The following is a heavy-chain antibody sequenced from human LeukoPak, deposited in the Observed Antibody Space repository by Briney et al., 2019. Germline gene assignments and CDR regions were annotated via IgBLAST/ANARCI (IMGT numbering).Heavy chain of an antibody. CDR1: GFTFSAYW. Sequence: GGSLRLSCAASGFTFSAYWMSWIRQAPGKGLEWVSSISSSSSYIYYADSVKGRFTISRDNAKNSLYLQMNSLRAEDTAVYYCAREGLRSPFDYWGQGTLVTVSS. CDR3: AREGLRSPFDY. V-gene: IGHV3-21*01. D-gene: IGHD5-12*01. CDR2: ISSSSSYI. J-gene: IGHJ4*02.